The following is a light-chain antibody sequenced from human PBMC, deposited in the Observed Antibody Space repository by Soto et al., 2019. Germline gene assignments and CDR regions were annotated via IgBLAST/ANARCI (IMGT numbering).Light chain of an antibody. CDR2: GAS. Sequence: EIVITQSPATLSMSPGERATLSCRASQSVSSNLAWYQQKPGQAPRLLIYGASTRATGIPARFRGSGSGTEFTLTISSLQSEDFAVYYCQQYNNWPPYTFGQGTKLEIK. CDR3: QQYNNWPPYT. J-gene: IGKJ2*01. CDR1: QSVSSN. V-gene: IGKV3-15*01.